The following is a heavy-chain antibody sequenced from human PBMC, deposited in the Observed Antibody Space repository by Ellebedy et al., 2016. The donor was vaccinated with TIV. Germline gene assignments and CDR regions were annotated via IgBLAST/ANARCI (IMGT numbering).Heavy chain of an antibody. CDR2: INAGNGNT. V-gene: IGHV1-3*01. D-gene: IGHD2-21*01. CDR3: ARGSSLAWGGYDY. CDR1: GYTFTSYA. J-gene: IGHJ4*02. Sequence: ASVKVSXXASGYTFTSYAMHWVRQAPGQRLEWMGWINAGNGNTKYSQKFQGRVTMTRNTSISTAYMELSSLRSEDTAVYYCARGSSLAWGGYDYWGQGTLVTVSS.